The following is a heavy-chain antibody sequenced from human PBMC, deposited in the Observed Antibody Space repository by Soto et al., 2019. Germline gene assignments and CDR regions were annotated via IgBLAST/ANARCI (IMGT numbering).Heavy chain of an antibody. J-gene: IGHJ6*02. CDR2: ISAYNGNT. CDR1: GYTFTIYG. CDR3: ARVGYCSGGSCYRENYYYYGMDV. Sequence: ASVKVACKASGYTFTIYGGSWVRQAPGQGLEWMGWISAYNGNTNYAQKLQGRVTMTTDTSTSTAYMELRSLRSDDTAVYYCARVGYCSGGSCYRENYYYYGMDVWGQGTTVTVSS. V-gene: IGHV1-18*01. D-gene: IGHD2-15*01.